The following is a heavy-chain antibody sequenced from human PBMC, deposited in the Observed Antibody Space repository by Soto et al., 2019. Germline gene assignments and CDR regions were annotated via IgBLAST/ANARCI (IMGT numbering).Heavy chain of an antibody. J-gene: IGHJ6*02. CDR3: AREGVYDSSGYGYYYYYYGMDV. Sequence: GASVKVSCKASGYTFTSYYMHWVRQAPGQGLEWMGIINPSGGSTSYAQKFQGRVTMTRDTSTSTVYMELSSLRSEDTAVYYCAREGVYDSSGYGYYYYYYGMDVWGQGTMVTVSS. D-gene: IGHD3-22*01. CDR1: GYTFTSYY. V-gene: IGHV1-46*03. CDR2: INPSGGST.